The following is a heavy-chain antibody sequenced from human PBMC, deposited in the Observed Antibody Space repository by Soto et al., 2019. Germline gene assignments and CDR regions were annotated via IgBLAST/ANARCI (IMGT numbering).Heavy chain of an antibody. Sequence: ASVKVSCKASGYTFTSYGISWVRQAPGQGLEWMGLINPNGGNTSYAQKFQGRVTMTRDTSTSTVYMELSSLRSEDTAVYYCARALAVHLRRAFDYWGQGTLVTVSS. CDR1: GYTFTSYG. CDR3: ARALAVHLRRAFDY. V-gene: IGHV1-46*03. CDR2: INPNGGNT. J-gene: IGHJ4*02.